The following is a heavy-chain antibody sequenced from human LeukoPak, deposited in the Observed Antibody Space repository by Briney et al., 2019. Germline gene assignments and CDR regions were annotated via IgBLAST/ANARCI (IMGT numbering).Heavy chain of an antibody. CDR2: INPNSAGT. CDR3: ARTTLETMAAGNFDC. CDR1: GYTFTDYY. V-gene: IGHV1-2*06. Sequence: ASVKVSCKASGYTFTDYYIHWVRQAPGQGLEWMGRINPNSAGTNFAQKFQGRVTMTRDTSISTAYMELSRPRSDDTAVYYCARTTLETMAAGNFDCWGQGSLVTVSS. J-gene: IGHJ4*02. D-gene: IGHD6-13*01.